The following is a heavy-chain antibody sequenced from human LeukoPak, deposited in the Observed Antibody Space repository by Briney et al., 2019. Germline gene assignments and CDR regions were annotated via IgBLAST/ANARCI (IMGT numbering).Heavy chain of an antibody. Sequence: ASVKVSCKASGYTFTSYGISWVRQAPGQGLEWMGWISAYNGNTNYAQKLQGRVTMTTDTSTSTAYMELRSPRSDDTAVYYCARDQANNQRLVYWYFDLWGRGTLVTVSS. CDR3: ARDQANNQRLVYWYFDL. CDR2: ISAYNGNT. J-gene: IGHJ2*01. V-gene: IGHV1-18*01. CDR1: GYTFTSYG. D-gene: IGHD6-13*01.